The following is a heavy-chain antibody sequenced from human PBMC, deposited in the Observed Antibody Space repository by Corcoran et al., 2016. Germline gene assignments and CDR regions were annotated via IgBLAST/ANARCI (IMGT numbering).Heavy chain of an antibody. J-gene: IGHJ3*02. CDR3: AGAYYYDSSGYIAAFDI. D-gene: IGHD3-22*01. Sequence: EVQLVESGGGLIQPGGSLRLSCAASGLTVSSNYMSWVRQAPGKGLEGVSVIYSGGSTYYADSVKGRFTISRDNSKNTLYLKMYSLRAEDTAVYYWAGAYYYDSSGYIAAFDIWGQGTMVTVSS. V-gene: IGHV3-53*01. CDR2: IYSGGST. CDR1: GLTVSSNY.